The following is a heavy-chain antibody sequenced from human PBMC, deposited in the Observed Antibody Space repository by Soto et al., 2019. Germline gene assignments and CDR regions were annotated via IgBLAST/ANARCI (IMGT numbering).Heavy chain of an antibody. CDR3: ARGKCSSTSCYTGPYYYYGMDV. V-gene: IGHV1-8*01. Sequence: QVQLVQSGAEVKKPGASVKVSCKASGYTFTSYDINWVRQATGQGLEWMGWMNPNSGNTGYAQKSQCGVTMTRNTSISTAYMELSSLRSEDTAVYYCARGKCSSTSCYTGPYYYYGMDVWGQGTTVTVSS. J-gene: IGHJ6*02. CDR1: GYTFTSYD. CDR2: MNPNSGNT. D-gene: IGHD2-2*02.